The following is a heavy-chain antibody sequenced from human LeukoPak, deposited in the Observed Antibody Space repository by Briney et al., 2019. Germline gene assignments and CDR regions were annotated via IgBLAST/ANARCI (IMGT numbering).Heavy chain of an antibody. CDR2: FDYEDEEA. CDR1: GHPLSELS. Sequence: ASVKVSCKVCGHPLSELSLHWVRQGPGKGLEWMGGFDYEDEEAFDAENFQHRLKLTADTGTGIGYMEMSSLGPDDTAVYYCATSVGAMSFDFWGQGSLVIVSS. V-gene: IGHV1-24*01. J-gene: IGHJ4*02. CDR3: ATSVGAMSFDF. D-gene: IGHD1-26*01.